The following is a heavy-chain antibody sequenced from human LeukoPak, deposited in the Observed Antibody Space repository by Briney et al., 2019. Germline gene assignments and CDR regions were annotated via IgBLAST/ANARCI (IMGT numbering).Heavy chain of an antibody. J-gene: IGHJ4*02. V-gene: IGHV3-30*02. CDR2: IRNDGSNK. CDR1: GFTFSSYA. D-gene: IGHD5-12*01. CDR3: AKDRDVGGYDPLDF. Sequence: GRSLRLSCAASGFTFSSYAMHWVRQAPGKGLEWVTFIRNDGSNKNYADSVKGRFTISRDNSKNTLHLQMNSLRGDDTSVYYCAKDRDVGGYDPLDFWGQGTLVTVSS.